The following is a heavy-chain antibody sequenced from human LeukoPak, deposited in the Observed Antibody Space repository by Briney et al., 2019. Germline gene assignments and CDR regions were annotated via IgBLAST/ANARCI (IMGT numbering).Heavy chain of an antibody. CDR2: ISWNSGGI. D-gene: IGHD6-19*01. CDR1: GLTFDEYA. Sequence: GGSLRLSCAASGLTFDEYAMHWVQQAPGKGLEWVSGISWNSGGIGYADSVKGRFTISRDNAKNSLYLQMNSLRAEDTALYYCAKDLYRVVAGSIEYWGQGILVTVSS. J-gene: IGHJ4*02. V-gene: IGHV3-9*01. CDR3: AKDLYRVVAGSIEY.